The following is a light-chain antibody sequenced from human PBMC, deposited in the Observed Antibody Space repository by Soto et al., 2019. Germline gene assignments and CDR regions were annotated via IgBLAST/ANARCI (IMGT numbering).Light chain of an antibody. V-gene: IGKV1-9*01. CDR1: QGISSY. J-gene: IGKJ4*01. CDR3: QQLNSYPLT. Sequence: IQLTQSPSSLSASVGDSVPITCRASQGISSYLAWYQQKPGKANKLLIYAASTLQSGVPSRFSGSGSGTDFALTISSLQPEEFATYYCQQLNSYPLTVGGGTKVDIK. CDR2: AAS.